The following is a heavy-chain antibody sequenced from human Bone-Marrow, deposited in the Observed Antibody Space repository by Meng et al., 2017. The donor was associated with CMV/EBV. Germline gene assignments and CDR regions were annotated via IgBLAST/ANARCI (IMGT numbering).Heavy chain of an antibody. J-gene: IGHJ3*02. CDR2: IIPIFGTA. CDR1: GGTFSSYA. D-gene: IGHD1-1*01. CDR3: ARGGTFFVNLICLSRRDGFDI. V-gene: IGHV1-69*05. Sequence: SVKVSCKASGGTFSSYAISWVRQAPGQGLEWMGGIIPIFGTANYAQKFQGRVTITTDESTSTAHMELSKLRSEDTAVYLCARGGTFFVNLICLSRRDGFDIWGQGTMVTVSS.